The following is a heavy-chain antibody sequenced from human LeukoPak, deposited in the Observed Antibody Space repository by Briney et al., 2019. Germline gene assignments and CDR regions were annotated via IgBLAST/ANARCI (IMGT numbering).Heavy chain of an antibody. Sequence: SDLLSLTCTVSGGSIITYYWNWIRQPPGKGLEWIGYVYYSGSTNYNPSLKSRVTISVDTSKNQFSLKLSSVTAADTAVYYCARSRIAVAGIIPWFDPWGQGTLVTVSS. CDR2: VYYSGST. J-gene: IGHJ5*02. V-gene: IGHV4-59*08. CDR3: ARSRIAVAGIIPWFDP. D-gene: IGHD6-19*01. CDR1: GGSIITYY.